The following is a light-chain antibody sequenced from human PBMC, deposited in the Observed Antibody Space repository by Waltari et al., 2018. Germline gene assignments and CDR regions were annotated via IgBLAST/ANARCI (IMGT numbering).Light chain of an antibody. CDR1: SSDVGTYNY. J-gene: IGLJ2*01. V-gene: IGLV2-8*01. Sequence: QSALTQPPSASGSPGQSVTISCTGTSSDVGTYNYVYWFQQHPGNAPKLMIYEVTKRPSGVTDRFSGSKSGNTASLTVSGLQAEDEADYYCSSYAAGDIWIFGGGTKLTVL. CDR3: SSYAAGDIWI. CDR2: EVT.